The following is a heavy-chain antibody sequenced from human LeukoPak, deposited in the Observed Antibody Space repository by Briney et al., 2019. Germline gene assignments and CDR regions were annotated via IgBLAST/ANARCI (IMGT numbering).Heavy chain of an antibody. D-gene: IGHD3-10*01. CDR1: GFTFSSFA. V-gene: IGHV3-30-3*01. CDR3: ARDVGSFDY. J-gene: IGHJ4*02. CDR2: ISSDGTIK. Sequence: GGSLKLSLPASGFTFSSFAIHWVRQAPGKGLEWVTIISSDGTIKYYADSVKGRFTISRDNSKNTLYLQMNSLRTEDTALYYCARDVGSFDYWGQGTLVTVSS.